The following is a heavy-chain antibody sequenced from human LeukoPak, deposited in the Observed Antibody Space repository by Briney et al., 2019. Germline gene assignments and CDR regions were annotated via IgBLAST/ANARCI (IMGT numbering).Heavy chain of an antibody. J-gene: IGHJ4*02. CDR1: GGSISDYF. Sequence: SETLSLTCTVSGGSISDYFWSWVRQPPGKGLEWIGYIYYSGSTKYNPSLKSRVTISLDTSKNQFSLKLSSVTATDTAVYYCAPRGDYGSGIYYREGVNFDYWGQGTLVTASS. D-gene: IGHD3-10*01. CDR3: APRGDYGSGIYYREGVNFDY. V-gene: IGHV4-59*08. CDR2: IYYSGST.